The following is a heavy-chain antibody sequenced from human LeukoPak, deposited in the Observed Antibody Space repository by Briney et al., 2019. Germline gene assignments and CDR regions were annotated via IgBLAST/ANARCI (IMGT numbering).Heavy chain of an antibody. CDR1: GGSFSGYY. V-gene: IGHV4-34*01. Sequence: KTSETLSLTCAVYGGSFSGYYWSWIRQPLGKGLEWIGEINHSGSTNYNPSLKSRVTISVDTSKNQFSLKLSSVTAADTAVYYCARGINKLYYDFWSGYDYWGQGTLVTVSS. CDR3: ARGINKLYYDFWSGYDY. CDR2: INHSGST. D-gene: IGHD3-3*01. J-gene: IGHJ4*02.